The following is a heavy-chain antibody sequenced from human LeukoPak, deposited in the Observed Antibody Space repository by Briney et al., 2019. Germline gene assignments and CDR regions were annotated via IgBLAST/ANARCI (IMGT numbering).Heavy chain of an antibody. CDR2: INHSGST. Sequence: ETLSLTCAVYGGSFSGYYWSWIRQPPGKGLEWIGEINHSGSTNYNPSLKSRVTISVDTSKNQFSLKLSSVTAADTAVYYCARGEVVVGATFDYWGQGTLVTVSS. CDR3: ARGEVVVGATFDY. CDR1: GGSFSGYY. D-gene: IGHD1-26*01. J-gene: IGHJ4*02. V-gene: IGHV4-34*01.